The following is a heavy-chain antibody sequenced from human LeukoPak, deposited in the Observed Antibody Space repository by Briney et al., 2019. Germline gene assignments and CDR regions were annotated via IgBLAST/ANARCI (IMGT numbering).Heavy chain of an antibody. CDR2: IIPISGTA. Sequence: ASVKVSCKASGGSFSSYAISWVRLAPGQGLEWMGGIIPISGTANYAQKFQGRVTITADESTSTAYMDLNSLRSEDTAVYYCARDLSDYGMYYFDYWGQGTLVTVSS. V-gene: IGHV1-69*13. CDR3: ARDLSDYGMYYFDY. J-gene: IGHJ4*02. CDR1: GGSFSSYA. D-gene: IGHD4/OR15-4a*01.